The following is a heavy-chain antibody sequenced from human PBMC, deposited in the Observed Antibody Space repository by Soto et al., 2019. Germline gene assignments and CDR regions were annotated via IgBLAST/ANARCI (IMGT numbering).Heavy chain of an antibody. CDR3: ARGYSYGYTQFDY. CDR2: INAGNGNT. CDR1: GYTFTTYA. J-gene: IGHJ4*02. D-gene: IGHD5-18*01. V-gene: IGHV1-3*01. Sequence: QVQLVQSGAEVKKPGASVKVSCKASGYTFTTYAMHWVRQAPGQSLEWMGWINAGNGNTKYSQNFQDRVTITRDTSASTAYMELSSLRSEDTAIYFCARGYSYGYTQFDYWGQGTLVTVSS.